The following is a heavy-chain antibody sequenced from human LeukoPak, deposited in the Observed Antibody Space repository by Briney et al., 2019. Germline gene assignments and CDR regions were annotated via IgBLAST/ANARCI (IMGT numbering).Heavy chain of an antibody. J-gene: IGHJ4*02. CDR1: GGSISSSSYY. V-gene: IGHV4-39*07. Sequence: SETLSLTCTVSGGSISSSSYYWGWIRQPPGKGLEWIGSIYYSGSTYYNPSLKSRVTISVDTSKNQFSLKLSSVTAADTAVYYCARDGYGGIDYWGQGTLVTVSS. D-gene: IGHD4-23*01. CDR2: IYYSGST. CDR3: ARDGYGGIDY.